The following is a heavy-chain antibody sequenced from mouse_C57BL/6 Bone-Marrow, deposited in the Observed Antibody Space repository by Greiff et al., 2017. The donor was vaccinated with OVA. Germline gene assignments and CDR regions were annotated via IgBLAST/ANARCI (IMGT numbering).Heavy chain of an antibody. Sequence: QVQLQQPGAELVKPGASVKLSCKASGYTFTRYWMQWVKQRPGQGLEWIGEIDPSDSYTNYNQKFKGKATLTVDTSSSTAYMQLSSLTSEDPAVYDCSRSDDGYYGFAYWGQGTLVTVSA. CDR2: IDPSDSYT. CDR1: GYTFTRYW. D-gene: IGHD2-3*01. CDR3: SRSDDGYYGFAY. V-gene: IGHV1-50*01. J-gene: IGHJ3*01.